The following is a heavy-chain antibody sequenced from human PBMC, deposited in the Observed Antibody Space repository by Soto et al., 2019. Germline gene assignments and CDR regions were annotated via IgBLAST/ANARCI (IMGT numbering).Heavy chain of an antibody. CDR1: GFTFSDYY. Sequence: SGGTLTLSCAVSGFTFSDYYMSWIRQAPGQGLEWVSFISRSGTDTRYADSVKGRFTISRDNAKNSLYLQMNSLRAEDTAVYYCARDQYSSGWFNWFDPWGQGTLVTVSS. D-gene: IGHD6-19*01. J-gene: IGHJ5*02. CDR2: ISRSGTDT. V-gene: IGHV3-11*06. CDR3: ARDQYSSGWFNWFDP.